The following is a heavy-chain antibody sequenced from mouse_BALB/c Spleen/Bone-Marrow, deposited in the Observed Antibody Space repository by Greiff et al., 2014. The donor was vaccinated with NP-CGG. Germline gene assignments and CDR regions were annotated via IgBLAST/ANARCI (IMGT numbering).Heavy chain of an antibody. V-gene: IGHV1-87*01. CDR3: ARSEATATPYAY. CDR1: GFTFTNYW. CDR2: IYPGDGDS. J-gene: IGHJ3*01. D-gene: IGHD1-2*01. Sequence: VQLQQSGAELARPGASVKLSCKASGFTFTNYWMQWVKQRPGQDLEWIGAIYPGDGDSRYTQKFKGKATLTADKSSSTAYMQLNSLASEDSAVYYCARSEATATPYAYWGQGTLVTVSA.